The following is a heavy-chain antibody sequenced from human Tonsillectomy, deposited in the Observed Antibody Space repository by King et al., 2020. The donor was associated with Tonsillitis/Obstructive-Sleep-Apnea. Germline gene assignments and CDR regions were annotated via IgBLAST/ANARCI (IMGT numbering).Heavy chain of an antibody. CDR3: ARDPYYDIVTGYRGVDV. V-gene: IGHV3-66*01. Sequence: QLVQSGGGLVQPGGSLRLSCAASGFTVSSNYMSWVRQAPGKGLEWVSVIYSGGSTYYADSVKGRFTISRDNSKNTLYLQMNSLRAEDTAVYYCARDPYYDIVTGYRGVDVWGKGTTVTVSS. CDR1: GFTVSSNY. J-gene: IGHJ6*04. D-gene: IGHD3-9*01. CDR2: IYSGGST.